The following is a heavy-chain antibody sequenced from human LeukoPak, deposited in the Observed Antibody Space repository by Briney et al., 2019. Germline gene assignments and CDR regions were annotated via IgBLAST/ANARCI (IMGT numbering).Heavy chain of an antibody. D-gene: IGHD5-12*01. CDR2: ISCSGGSS. CDR1: GFTFSSYA. Sequence: GGSLRLSCSASGFTFSSYAMTWVRQAPGKGLEWVSGISCSGGSSYSADSVKGRFTISRDNSKKTLYMQMNSRRAEDTSVYYCTKHGGWWIDAFDVWGQGTTVTVSS. CDR3: TKHGGWWIDAFDV. J-gene: IGHJ3*01. V-gene: IGHV3-23*01.